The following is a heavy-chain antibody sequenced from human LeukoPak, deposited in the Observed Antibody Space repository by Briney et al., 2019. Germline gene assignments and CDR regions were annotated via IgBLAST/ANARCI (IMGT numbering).Heavy chain of an antibody. CDR3: ARDAYGSGSYYRGYNWFDP. CDR1: GGTFSSYA. V-gene: IGHV1-69*05. CDR2: IIPIFGTA. Sequence: GASVKVSCKASGGTFSSYAISWVRQAPGHGLEWMGGIIPIFGTANYAQKFQGRVTITTDESTSTAYMELSSLRSEDTAVYYCARDAYGSGSYYRGYNWFDPWGQGTLVTVSS. J-gene: IGHJ5*02. D-gene: IGHD3-10*01.